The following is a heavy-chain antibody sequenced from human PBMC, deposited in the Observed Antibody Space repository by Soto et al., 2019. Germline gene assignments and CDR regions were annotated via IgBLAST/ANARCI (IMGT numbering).Heavy chain of an antibody. V-gene: IGHV3-23*01. J-gene: IGHJ6*02. D-gene: IGHD6-13*01. Sequence: PGGSLRLSCAASGFTFSSYAMSWVRQAPGKGLEWVSAISGSGGSTYYADSVKGRFTISRDNSKNTLYLQMNSLRAEDKAVYYCAVGSAEQQLALYYYGMDVWGQGTPV. CDR3: AVGSAEQQLALYYYGMDV. CDR2: ISGSGGST. CDR1: GFTFSSYA.